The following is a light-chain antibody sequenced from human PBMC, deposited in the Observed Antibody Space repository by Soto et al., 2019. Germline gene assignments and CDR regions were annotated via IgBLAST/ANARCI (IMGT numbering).Light chain of an antibody. CDR1: QSVSSN. V-gene: IGKV3-15*01. Sequence: EIVRTQSPATLSVSPGERATLSCRASQSVSSNLAWYQQKPGQAPRLLIYGASTRATGIPARFSGRGSWTEFTLTISSLQSEDLAVYDCQQYNNWPRTFGQGTKVDIK. CDR3: QQYNNWPRT. J-gene: IGKJ1*01. CDR2: GAS.